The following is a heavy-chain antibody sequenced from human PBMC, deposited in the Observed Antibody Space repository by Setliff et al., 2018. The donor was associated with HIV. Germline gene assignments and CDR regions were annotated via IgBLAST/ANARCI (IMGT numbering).Heavy chain of an antibody. CDR2: ISVYNGST. D-gene: IGHD2-2*01. Sequence: ASVKVSCKTSTYTFSSYVINWVRQAPGQGLEWMGRISVYNGSTIYAQKLQGRVIMTTDTSTSTAYMELRSLRSDDTAMYYCATQRDIVMVPGQGGFDIWAQGTMVTVSS. J-gene: IGHJ3*02. CDR1: TYTFSSYV. V-gene: IGHV1-18*01. CDR3: ATQRDIVMVPGQGGFDI.